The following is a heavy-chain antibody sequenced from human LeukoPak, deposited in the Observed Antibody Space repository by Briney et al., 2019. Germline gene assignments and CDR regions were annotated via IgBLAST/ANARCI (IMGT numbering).Heavy chain of an antibody. CDR3: ASVYDYYGMDV. J-gene: IGHJ6*02. V-gene: IGHV4-34*01. Sequence: SETLSLTCAVYGGSFSGYYWSWIRQPPGKGLEWIGEINHSGSTNYNPSLKSRVTISVGTSKNQFSLKLSSVTAADTAVYYCASVYDYYGMDVWGQGTTVTVSS. D-gene: IGHD1-14*01. CDR1: GGSFSGYY. CDR2: INHSGST.